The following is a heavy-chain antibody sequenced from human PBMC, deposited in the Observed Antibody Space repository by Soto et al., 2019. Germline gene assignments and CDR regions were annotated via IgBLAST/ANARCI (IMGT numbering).Heavy chain of an antibody. V-gene: IGHV3-23*01. CDR1: GFTFSSYA. J-gene: IGHJ5*02. CDR3: AKAPDYDFWSGQNWFDP. D-gene: IGHD3-3*01. Sequence: PVGSLRLSCAASGFTFSSYAMSWVRQAPGKGLEWVSAISGSGGSTYYADSVKGRFTISRDNSKNTLYLQMNSLRAEDTAVYYCAKAPDYDFWSGQNWFDPWGQGTLVTVSS. CDR2: ISGSGGST.